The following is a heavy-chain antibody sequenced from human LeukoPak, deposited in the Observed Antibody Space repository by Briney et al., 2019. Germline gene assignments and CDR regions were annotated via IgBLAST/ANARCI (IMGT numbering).Heavy chain of an antibody. D-gene: IGHD4-17*01. CDR1: GFTFSSYW. CDR2: ISGSGGST. V-gene: IGHV3-23*01. CDR3: AKSSARCFDY. Sequence: GGSLRLSCEASGFTFSSYWMHWVRQAPGKGLEWVSAISGSGGSTYYADSVKGRFTISRDNSKNTLYLQMNSLRAEDTAVYYCAKSSARCFDYWGQGTLVTVSS. J-gene: IGHJ4*02.